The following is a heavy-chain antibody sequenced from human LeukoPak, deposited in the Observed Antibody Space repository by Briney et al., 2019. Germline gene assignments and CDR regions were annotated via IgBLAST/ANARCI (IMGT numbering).Heavy chain of an antibody. CDR3: ARDQIGYSDGLTDY. J-gene: IGHJ4*02. V-gene: IGHV3-7*01. Sequence: GGSLRLSCAASGFTFSSYWMSWVRQAPGKGLEWVANIKQDGSEKYYVDSVKGRFTISRDNAKNSLYLQMNSLRAEDTAVYYCARDQIGYSDGLTDYWGQGTLVTVSS. CDR2: IKQDGSEK. CDR1: GFTFSSYW. D-gene: IGHD5-18*01.